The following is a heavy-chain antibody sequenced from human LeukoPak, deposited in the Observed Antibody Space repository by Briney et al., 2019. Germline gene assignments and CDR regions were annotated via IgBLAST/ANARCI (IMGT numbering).Heavy chain of an antibody. D-gene: IGHD5-12*01. J-gene: IGHJ4*02. V-gene: IGHV4-59*12. CDR3: VREGGATIMSPRCFDS. CDR1: GGSISSYY. CDR2: IYHSGST. Sequence: SETLSLTCTVSGGSISSYYWSWIRQPPGKGLEWIGYIYHSGSTHYNPSLKSRVTISVDRSKNQFSLTLTSVTAADTAVYYCVREGGATIMSPRCFDSWGQGTLVTVSS.